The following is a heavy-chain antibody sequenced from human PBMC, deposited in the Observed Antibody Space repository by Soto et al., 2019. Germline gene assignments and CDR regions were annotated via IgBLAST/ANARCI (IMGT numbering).Heavy chain of an antibody. D-gene: IGHD6-13*01. J-gene: IGHJ4*02. CDR1: GFTFDDYA. CDR3: AKDKGRQQLYLLGY. CDR2: ISRNSGSI. Sequence: EVQLVESGGGLVQPGRSLRLSCAASGFTFDDYAMHWVRQAPGKGLEWVSGISRNSGSIGYADSVKGRFTISRDNAKNSLYLQMNSLRAEDTALYYCAKDKGRQQLYLLGYWGQGTLVTVSS. V-gene: IGHV3-9*01.